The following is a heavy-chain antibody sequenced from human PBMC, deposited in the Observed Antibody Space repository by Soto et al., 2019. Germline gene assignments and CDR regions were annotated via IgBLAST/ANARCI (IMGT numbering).Heavy chain of an antibody. Sequence: GGSLRLSCIASGFSFTDYSMNWVRQAPGKGLEWVSHIDSSSGKIYYADSVKGRFTISRDNAKNSLYLQLNSLRDEDSAVYYCARDFWFYYGSGSSPPYYFYGMDVWGQGTTVTVSS. CDR2: IDSSSGKI. J-gene: IGHJ6*02. CDR1: GFSFTDYS. D-gene: IGHD3-10*01. CDR3: ARDFWFYYGSGSSPPYYFYGMDV. V-gene: IGHV3-48*02.